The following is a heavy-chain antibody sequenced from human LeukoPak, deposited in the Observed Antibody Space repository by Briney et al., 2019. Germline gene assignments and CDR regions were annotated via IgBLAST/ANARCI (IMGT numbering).Heavy chain of an antibody. CDR1: GFTFSGSA. Sequence: GGSLRLSCAASGFTFSGSAMHWVRQASGKXXXXXGRIRSXANSYATAYAASVKGRFTISRDDSKNTAYLQMNSLKTEDTAVYYCTSPHDYGDYWGQGTLVTVSS. CDR3: TSPHDYGDY. CDR2: IRSXANSYAT. V-gene: IGHV3-73*01. J-gene: IGHJ4*02.